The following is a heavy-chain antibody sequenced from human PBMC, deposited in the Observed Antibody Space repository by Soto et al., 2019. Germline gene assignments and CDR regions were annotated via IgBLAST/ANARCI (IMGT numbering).Heavy chain of an antibody. Sequence: SETLSLTCTVSGGSISSYYWSWIRQPPGKGLEWIGYIYYSGSTNYNPSLKSRVTISVDTSKNQFSLKLSSVTAADTAVYYCAREIECSGGSCYSAAFDSWGQGTRVTVSS. CDR2: IYYSGST. CDR3: AREIECSGGSCYSAAFDS. D-gene: IGHD2-15*01. J-gene: IGHJ3*02. V-gene: IGHV4-59*12. CDR1: GGSISSYY.